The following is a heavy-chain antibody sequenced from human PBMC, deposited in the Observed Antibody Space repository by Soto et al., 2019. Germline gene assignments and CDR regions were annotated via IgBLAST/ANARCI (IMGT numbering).Heavy chain of an antibody. V-gene: IGHV3-9*01. D-gene: IGHD3-9*01. Sequence: EVQLVESGGGLVQPGRSLRLSCAASGFTFDDYAMHWVRQAPGKGLEWVSGISWNSGSIGYADSVKGRFTISRDNAKNSLYLQMNSLRAEDTALYYCAKDNQRYYDILTGYIDYWGQGTLVTVSS. CDR3: AKDNQRYYDILTGYIDY. CDR1: GFTFDDYA. J-gene: IGHJ4*02. CDR2: ISWNSGSI.